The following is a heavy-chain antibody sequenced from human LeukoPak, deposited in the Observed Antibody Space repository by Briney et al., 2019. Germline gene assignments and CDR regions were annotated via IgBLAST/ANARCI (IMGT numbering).Heavy chain of an antibody. CDR3: AKGQKWELPFDY. Sequence: GGSLRLSCAASGFTFSSYAMSWVRQAPGKGLEWVSAISISGGSTYYADPVKGRFTISRDKSKNTLYLQMNSPRAEDTAVYYCAKGQKWELPFDYWGQGTLVTVSS. J-gene: IGHJ4*02. D-gene: IGHD1-26*01. CDR1: GFTFSSYA. CDR2: ISISGGST. V-gene: IGHV3-23*01.